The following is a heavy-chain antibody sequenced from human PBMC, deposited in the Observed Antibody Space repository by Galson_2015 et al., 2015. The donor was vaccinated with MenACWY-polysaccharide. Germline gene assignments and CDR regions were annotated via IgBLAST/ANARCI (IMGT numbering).Heavy chain of an antibody. D-gene: IGHD6-6*01. CDR3: ARDRQSSSRPRSLDY. J-gene: IGHJ4*02. Sequence: SLRLSCAVSGFTFNTYPIHWVRQAPGKGLEWVAVISSDGYNKYYADSVKGRFTISRDNSENTLYLQMNSLRAEDTAVYYCARDRQSSSRPRSLDYWGQGTLVTVSS. V-gene: IGHV3-30-3*01. CDR2: ISSDGYNK. CDR1: GFTFNTYP.